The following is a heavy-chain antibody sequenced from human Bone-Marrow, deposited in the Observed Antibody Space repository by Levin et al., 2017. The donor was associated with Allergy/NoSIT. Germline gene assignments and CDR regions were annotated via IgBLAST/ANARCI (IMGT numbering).Heavy chain of an antibody. D-gene: IGHD3-10*01. CDR3: TKVGRLRGVIAVGPLDY. CDR2: ISWNGGHI. J-gene: IGHJ4*02. V-gene: IGHV3-9*01. Sequence: PGESLKISCAASGFKFDDYAIHWVRQAPGKGLEWVSGISWNGGHIGYADSVKGRFIISRDNAKNSLHLQMNSLRAEDTALYYCTKVGRLRGVIAVGPLDYWGQGTLVTVSS. CDR1: GFKFDDYA.